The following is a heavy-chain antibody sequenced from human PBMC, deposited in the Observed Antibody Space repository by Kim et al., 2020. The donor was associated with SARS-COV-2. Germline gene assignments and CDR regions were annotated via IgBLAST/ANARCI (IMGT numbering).Heavy chain of an antibody. CDR2: IWYDGSNK. V-gene: IGHV3-33*01. Sequence: GGSLRLSCAASGFTFSSYGMHWVRQAPGKGLEWVAVIWYDGSNKYYADSVKGRFTISRDNSKNTLYLQMNSLRAEDTAVYYCARDYYDSSGYLGPFSFDIWGQGTMVTVSS. CDR3: ARDYYDSSGYLGPFSFDI. J-gene: IGHJ3*02. CDR1: GFTFSSYG. D-gene: IGHD3-22*01.